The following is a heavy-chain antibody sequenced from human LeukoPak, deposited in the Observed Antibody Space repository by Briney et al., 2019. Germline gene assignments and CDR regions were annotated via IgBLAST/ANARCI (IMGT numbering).Heavy chain of an antibody. J-gene: IGHJ4*02. CDR2: IIPIFGTA. CDR3: ARDFYYDSSGYYLDY. V-gene: IGHV1-69*05. Sequence: ASVKVSCKASGGTFSSYAISWVRQAPGQGLEWMGGIIPIFGTANYAQKFQGRVTMTRDTSISTAYMELSRLRSDDTAVYYCARDFYYDSSGYYLDYWGQGTLVTVSS. D-gene: IGHD3-22*01. CDR1: GGTFSSYA.